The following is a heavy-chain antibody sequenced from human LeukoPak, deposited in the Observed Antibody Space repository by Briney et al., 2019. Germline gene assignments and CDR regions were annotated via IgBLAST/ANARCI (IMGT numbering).Heavy chain of an antibody. V-gene: IGHV3-21*01. Sequence: RGSLRLSCAASGFAFSSYSMNWVRQAPGKGLEWVSSISSSSSYIYYADSVKGRFTISRDNAKNSLYLQMNSLRAEDTAVYYCARDTSGSYYVGKDFDYWGQGTLVTVSS. CDR1: GFAFSSYS. CDR3: ARDTSGSYYVGKDFDY. J-gene: IGHJ4*02. D-gene: IGHD1-26*01. CDR2: ISSSSSYI.